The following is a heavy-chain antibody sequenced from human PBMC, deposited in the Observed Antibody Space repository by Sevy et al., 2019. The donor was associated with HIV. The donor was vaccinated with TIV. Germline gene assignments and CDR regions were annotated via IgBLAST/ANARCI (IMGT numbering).Heavy chain of an antibody. CDR3: TRTTVTNDAFDI. Sequence: GGSLRLSCAASGFTFSGSAMHWVRQASGKGLEWVGRIRSKANSYAEAYAASVKGRFTTSRDDSKNTAYLQMNSLKNEDTAVYYCTRTTVTNDAFDIWGQGTMVTVSS. CDR1: GFTFSGSA. J-gene: IGHJ3*02. CDR2: IRSKANSYAE. V-gene: IGHV3-73*01. D-gene: IGHD4-17*01.